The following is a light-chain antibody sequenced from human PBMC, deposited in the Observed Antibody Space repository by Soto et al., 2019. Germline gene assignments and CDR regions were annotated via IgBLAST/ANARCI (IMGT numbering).Light chain of an antibody. J-gene: IGLJ2*01. CDR3: QSYDSSLSGSVV. CDR1: SSNIGAGYD. V-gene: IGLV1-40*01. CDR2: GNS. Sequence: QSALTPPPSVSGAPGQRVTISCTGSSSNIGAGYDVHWYQQLPGTAPKLLIFGNSNRPSGVPDRFSDSKSGPSASLAITGLQAEDEADYYCQSYDSSLSGSVVFGGGTKLTVL.